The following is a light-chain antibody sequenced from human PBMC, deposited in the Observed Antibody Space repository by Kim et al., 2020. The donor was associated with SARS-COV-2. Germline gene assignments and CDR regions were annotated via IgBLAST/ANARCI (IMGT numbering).Light chain of an antibody. J-gene: IGLJ3*02. CDR2: YDS. V-gene: IGLV3-21*04. CDR3: QVWDSSSDHPV. Sequence: APGKTARITCGGNNIGSKSVHWDQQKPGQAPVLVIYYDSDRPSGIPERFSGSNSENTATLTISRVEAGDEADYYCQVWDSSSDHPVFGGGTQLTVL. CDR1: NIGSKS.